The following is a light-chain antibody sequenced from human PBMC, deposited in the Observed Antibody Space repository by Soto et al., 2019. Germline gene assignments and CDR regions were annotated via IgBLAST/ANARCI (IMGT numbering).Light chain of an antibody. CDR3: SSYTTHSVRV. Sequence: QSALTQPASVSGSPGQSITISCTGTSSDIGAYNSVSWYQQHPGMAPQLMIYDVSYRPSGISSRSSGSKSGNTASLSISGLQAADEADYYCSSYTTHSVRVFGGGTKVTVL. J-gene: IGLJ2*01. CDR1: SSDIGAYNS. CDR2: DVS. V-gene: IGLV2-14*03.